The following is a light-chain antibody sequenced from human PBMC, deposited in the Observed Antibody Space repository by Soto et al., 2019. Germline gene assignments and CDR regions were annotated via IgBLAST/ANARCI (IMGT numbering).Light chain of an antibody. CDR2: GAS. Sequence: IVMTQSPFTLSVSPGERATLSCRAGQSVSSNLAWYQQKPGQAPRLLIYGASTRATGIPARFTGSGSGTEFTLTISSLQFDDSAVYYCQQYNIWWTFGQGTKVDIK. J-gene: IGKJ1*01. CDR3: QQYNIWWT. CDR1: QSVSSN. V-gene: IGKV3-15*01.